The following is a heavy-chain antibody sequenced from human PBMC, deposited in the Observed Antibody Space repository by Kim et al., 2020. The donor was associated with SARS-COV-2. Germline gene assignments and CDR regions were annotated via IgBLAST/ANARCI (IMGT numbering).Heavy chain of an antibody. D-gene: IGHD2-15*01. V-gene: IGHV4-39*01. J-gene: IGHJ4*02. CDR2: IFHSGTT. CDR3: ARLRAYCSGGTCTDY. Sequence: SETLSLTCSVSGASITTSNFFWGWIRQSPGKGLEWIGSIFHSGTTYYSPSLKSRLTISVDTSKKQFSLQLSSVTAADTAIYYCARLRAYCSGGTCTDYWGQGTLVIVSS. CDR1: GASITTSNFF.